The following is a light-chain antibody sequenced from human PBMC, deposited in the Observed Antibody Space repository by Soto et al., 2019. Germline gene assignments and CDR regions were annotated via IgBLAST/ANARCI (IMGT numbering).Light chain of an antibody. CDR3: QQATSFPLT. CDR1: QGISSC. V-gene: IGKV1-12*01. CDR2: DAS. Sequence: DIQMTQSPSSVSASVGDRVTISCRASQGISSCLAWYQQKPEKAPKLVIYDASILQSGVPSRFSGSGSGTDFTLNISSLQPEDVATYYCQQATSFPLTFGGGTKVEI. J-gene: IGKJ4*01.